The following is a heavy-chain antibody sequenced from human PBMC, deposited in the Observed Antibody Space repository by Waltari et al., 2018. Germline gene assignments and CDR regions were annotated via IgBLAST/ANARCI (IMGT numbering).Heavy chain of an antibody. CDR3: ARGWGNSGYDRAIFDY. Sequence: QVQLVQSGAEVKKPGSSVKVSCKASGGTFSSYAISWVRQAPGQGLEWMGRIIPIFGTANYEQKFQGRVTITADKSTSTAYMELSSLRSEDTAVYYCARGWGNSGYDRAIFDYWGQGTLVTVSS. CDR2: IIPIFGTA. V-gene: IGHV1-69*08. J-gene: IGHJ4*02. D-gene: IGHD5-12*01. CDR1: GGTFSSYA.